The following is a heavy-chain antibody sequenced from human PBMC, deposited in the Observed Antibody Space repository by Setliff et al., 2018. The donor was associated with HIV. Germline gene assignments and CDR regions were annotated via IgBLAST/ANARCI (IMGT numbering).Heavy chain of an antibody. CDR2: IYHGGST. CDR1: GYSIRSGYY. Sequence: SETLSLTCAVSGYSIRSGYYWGWIRQPPGKGLEWIGSIYHGGSTLYNRSLESRVTISVDTSKNQLSLNLRSATAADTAVYYCARQKDHNFWSGFFIWGQGTLVTVSS. CDR3: ARQKDHNFWSGFFI. J-gene: IGHJ4*02. D-gene: IGHD3-3*01. V-gene: IGHV4-38-2*01.